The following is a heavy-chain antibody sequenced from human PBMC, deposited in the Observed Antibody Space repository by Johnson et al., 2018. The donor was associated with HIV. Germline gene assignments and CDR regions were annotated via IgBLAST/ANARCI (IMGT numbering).Heavy chain of an antibody. CDR1: GFTFSTYG. J-gene: IGHJ3*02. Sequence: LLVESGGGVVQPGRSLRLSCAASGFTFSTYGMHWVRQAPGKGLEWVSVIYSGGSTYYADSLQGRFTISRDNAANSLYLQINSLRVEDTAVYYCARDLYYDVLTGYSQLAFDIWGRGTMVTVSS. D-gene: IGHD3-9*01. CDR3: ARDLYYDVLTGYSQLAFDI. CDR2: IYSGGST. V-gene: IGHV3-NL1*01.